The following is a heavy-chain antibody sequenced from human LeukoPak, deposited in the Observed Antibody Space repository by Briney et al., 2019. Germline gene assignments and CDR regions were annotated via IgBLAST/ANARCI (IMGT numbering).Heavy chain of an antibody. CDR3: AKESSLPRVIPFDY. D-gene: IGHD6-6*01. CDR1: GFTFSSYG. Sequence: GGSLRLSCAASGFTFSSYGMHWVRQAPGKGLEWVAFIRYDGSNKYYADSVKGRFTISRDNSKNTLYLQMNSLRAEDTAVYYCAKESSLPRVIPFDYWGQGTLVTVSS. V-gene: IGHV3-30*02. J-gene: IGHJ4*02. CDR2: IRYDGSNK.